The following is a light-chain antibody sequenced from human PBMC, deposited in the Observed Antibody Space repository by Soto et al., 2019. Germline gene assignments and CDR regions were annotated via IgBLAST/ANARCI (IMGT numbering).Light chain of an antibody. J-gene: IGLJ2*01. V-gene: IGLV1-51*01. CDR1: TSNIGNNY. CDR2: DTN. CDR3: GAWDSSLSGVL. Sequence: QSVLTQPPSVSAAPGQQVTISCSGETSNIGNNYVSWYQQLPGTAPKLLIYDTNNRPSGIPDRFSGSKSGTSATLGITGLQTGDEAVYYCGAWDSSLSGVLFCGGTKLTGL.